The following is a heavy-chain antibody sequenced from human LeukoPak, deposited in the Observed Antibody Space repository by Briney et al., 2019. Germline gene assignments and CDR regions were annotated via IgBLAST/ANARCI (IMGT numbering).Heavy chain of an antibody. CDR3: ARDMGIAVAGSSRNWFDP. J-gene: IGHJ5*02. Sequence: ASVKVSCTASGYTFTSYYMHWVRQAPGQGLEWMGIINPSGGSTSYAQKFQGRVTMTRDTSTSTVYMELSSLKSEDTAVYYCARDMGIAVAGSSRNWFDPWGQGTLVTVSS. V-gene: IGHV1-46*01. CDR1: GYTFTSYY. D-gene: IGHD6-19*01. CDR2: INPSGGST.